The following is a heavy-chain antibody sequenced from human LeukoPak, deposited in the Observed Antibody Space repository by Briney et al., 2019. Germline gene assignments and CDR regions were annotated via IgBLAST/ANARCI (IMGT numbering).Heavy chain of an antibody. Sequence: SETLSLTRTVSGGSLSSGDYYWSWIRQPPGKGLEWIGYIYYSGSTFYNPSLNSRVTISVATSKNQFSLKLSSVTAADTAVYYCARMDAYCGGDCYSGFYYYGMDVWGQGTTVTVSS. CDR3: ARMDAYCGGDCYSGFYYYGMDV. CDR1: GGSLSSGDYY. J-gene: IGHJ6*02. CDR2: IYYSGST. D-gene: IGHD2-21*02. V-gene: IGHV4-30-4*01.